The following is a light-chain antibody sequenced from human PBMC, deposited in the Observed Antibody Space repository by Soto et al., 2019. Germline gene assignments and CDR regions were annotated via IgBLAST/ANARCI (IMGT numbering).Light chain of an antibody. CDR3: SSYTSSSTPYV. CDR2: EVR. V-gene: IGLV2-14*01. J-gene: IGLJ1*01. Sequence: QSALTQPASVSGSPGQSITISCTGTSSDVGGYNYVSWYQQHPGKAPKLMIYEVRNRPSGVSNRFSGSKSGNTASLTISGLXAEDEAVYYCSSYTSSSTPYVFGTGTKVTVL. CDR1: SSDVGGYNY.